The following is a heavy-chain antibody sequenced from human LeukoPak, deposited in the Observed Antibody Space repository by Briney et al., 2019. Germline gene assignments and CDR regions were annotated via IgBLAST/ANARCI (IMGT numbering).Heavy chain of an antibody. V-gene: IGHV4-34*01. J-gene: IGHJ4*02. CDR1: GGSFSGYY. CDR3: ARGRVILGEFSKYYFDY. Sequence: SETLSLTCAVYGGSFSGYYWSWIRQPPGKGLEWIGEINHSGSTNYNPSLKSRVTISVDTSKNQFSLKLSSVTAADTAVYYCARGRVILGEFSKYYFDYWGQGTLVTVSS. D-gene: IGHD3-10*01. CDR2: INHSGST.